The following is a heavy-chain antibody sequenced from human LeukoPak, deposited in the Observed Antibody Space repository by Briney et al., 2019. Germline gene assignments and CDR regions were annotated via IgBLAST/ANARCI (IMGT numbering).Heavy chain of an antibody. CDR3: AKDFRVYGSGTYHPLGY. CDR2: ISWNGGTI. V-gene: IGHV3-9*01. J-gene: IGHJ4*02. CDR1: GFNFDDYV. D-gene: IGHD3-10*01. Sequence: GRSLRLSCAASGFNFDDYVMHWVRQVPGKGLGWVSGISWNGGTIGYADSVKGRFTISRDNAKNSLFLQMNSLRAEDTALYYCAKDFRVYGSGTYHPLGYWGQGTLVTVSS.